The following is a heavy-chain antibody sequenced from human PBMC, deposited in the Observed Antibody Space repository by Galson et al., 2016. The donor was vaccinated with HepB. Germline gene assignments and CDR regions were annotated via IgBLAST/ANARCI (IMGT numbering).Heavy chain of an antibody. D-gene: IGHD6-19*01. CDR2: IYWDDDK. CDR3: AHRRCYSSGCHRCDC. V-gene: IGHV2-5*02. Sequence: PALVKPTQTLTLTCTFSGFSLSTSGAGVGWIRQPPGKALEWLALIYWDDDKRYSPSLRSRLTITKGTSKNQVVLTMTNMDPVDTATYYCAHRRCYSSGCHRCDCWGQGTLVTGSS. J-gene: IGHJ4*02. CDR1: GFSLSTSGAG.